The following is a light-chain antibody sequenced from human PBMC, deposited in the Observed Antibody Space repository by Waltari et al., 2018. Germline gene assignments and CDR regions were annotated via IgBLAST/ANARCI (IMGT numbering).Light chain of an antibody. CDR3: QQYNNWPPWT. V-gene: IGKV3-15*01. J-gene: IGKJ1*01. Sequence: EIEMTPSPATLSVSPGARATLSCRASQSVSSNLAWYQQRPGQSPRLLIYGASIRATGIPARFSGSGSGTEFTLSISSLQSEDFALYYCQQYNNWPPWTFGQGTKVEIK. CDR1: QSVSSN. CDR2: GAS.